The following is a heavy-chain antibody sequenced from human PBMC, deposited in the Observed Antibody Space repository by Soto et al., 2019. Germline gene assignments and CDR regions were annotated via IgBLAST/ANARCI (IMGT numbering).Heavy chain of an antibody. CDR2: IDPSDSYT. Sequence: LGESLKISCKGSGYNFTTYWISWVRQMPGKGLEWMGRIDPSDSYTYYSPSFQGHVTISTDNSISTAYLQWSSLKASDTAMYYCARDDYTNYYYGMDVWGQGTTVTVSS. CDR3: ARDDYTNYYYGMDV. CDR1: GYNFTTYW. V-gene: IGHV5-10-1*01. D-gene: IGHD4-4*01. J-gene: IGHJ6*02.